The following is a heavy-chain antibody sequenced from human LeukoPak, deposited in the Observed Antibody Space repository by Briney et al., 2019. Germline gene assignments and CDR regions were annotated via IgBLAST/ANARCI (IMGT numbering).Heavy chain of an antibody. J-gene: IGHJ4*02. CDR1: GFTFSSYA. CDR3: ARGFQDDSSGYSDY. Sequence: GGSLRLSCAASGFTFSSYAMHWVRQAPGKGLEWVAVISYDGSNKYYADSVKGRFTISRDNSKNTLYLQMNSLRAEDTAVYYCARGFQDDSSGYSDYWGQGTLVTVSS. CDR2: ISYDGSNK. V-gene: IGHV3-30*14. D-gene: IGHD3-22*01.